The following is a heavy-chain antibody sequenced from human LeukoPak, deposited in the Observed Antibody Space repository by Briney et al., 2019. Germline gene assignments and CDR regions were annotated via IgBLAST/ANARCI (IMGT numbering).Heavy chain of an antibody. J-gene: IGHJ5*02. CDR2: INHSGST. CDR1: GGSISSSNYY. CDR3: ARDLRNCSGGSCYHWFDP. V-gene: IGHV4-39*07. Sequence: SETLSLTCTVSGGSISSSNYYWGWIRQPPGKGLEWIGEINHSGSTNYNPSLKSRVTISVDTSKNQFSLKLSSVTAADTAVYYCARDLRNCSGGSCYHWFDPWGQGTLVTVSS. D-gene: IGHD2-15*01.